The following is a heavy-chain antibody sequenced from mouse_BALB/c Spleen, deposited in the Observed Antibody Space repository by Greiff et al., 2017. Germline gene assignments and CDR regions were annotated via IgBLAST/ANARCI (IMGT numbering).Heavy chain of an antibody. Sequence: QVQLQQSGPGLVAPSQSLSITCTVSGFSLTGYGENWVRQPPGKGLEWLGMIWGDGSTDYNSALKSRLSISKDNSKSQVFLKMNSLQTDDTARYYCARDGYSKFAYWGQGTLVTVSA. CDR3: ARDGYSKFAY. CDR2: IWGDGST. J-gene: IGHJ3*01. D-gene: IGHD2-3*01. CDR1: GFSLTGYG. V-gene: IGHV2-6-7*01.